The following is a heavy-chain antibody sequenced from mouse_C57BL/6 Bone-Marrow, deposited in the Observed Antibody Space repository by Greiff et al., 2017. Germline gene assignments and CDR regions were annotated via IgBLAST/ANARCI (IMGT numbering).Heavy chain of an antibody. J-gene: IGHJ2*01. CDR1: GYAFTNYL. Sequence: QVQLQQSGAELVRPGTSVKVSCKASGYAFTNYLIEWVKQRPGQGLEWIGVINPGSGGTNYNEKFKGKATLTADKSSSTAYMQLSSLTSEDSAVYFCARWSSPYFDYWGQGTTLTVSS. CDR2: INPGSGGT. D-gene: IGHD1-1*01. V-gene: IGHV1-54*01. CDR3: ARWSSPYFDY.